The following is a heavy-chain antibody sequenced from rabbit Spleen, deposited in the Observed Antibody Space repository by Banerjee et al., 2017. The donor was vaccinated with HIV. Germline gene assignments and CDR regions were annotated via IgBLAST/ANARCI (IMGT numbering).Heavy chain of an antibody. Sequence: QEQLEESGGGLVKPGGTLTLTCKGSRIDFSSYYYMCWVRQAPGKVLELIACINTATAKAVYANGAKGRFTISTTASTTVTLQMTSLTAADTATYFCARDLAGVIGWNFNLWGPGTLVTVS. CDR3: ARDLAGVIGWNFNL. D-gene: IGHD4-1*01. CDR2: INTATAKA. V-gene: IGHV1S45*01. CDR1: RIDFSSYYY. J-gene: IGHJ4*01.